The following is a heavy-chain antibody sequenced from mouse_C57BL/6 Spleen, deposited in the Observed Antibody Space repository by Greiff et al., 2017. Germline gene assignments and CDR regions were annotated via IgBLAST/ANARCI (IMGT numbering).Heavy chain of an antibody. J-gene: IGHJ1*03. CDR3: ARWGTGVDV. V-gene: IGHV1-69*01. D-gene: IGHD3-3*01. Sequence: QVQLQQSGAELVMPGASVKLSCKASGYTFTSYWMHWVKQRPGQGLEWIGEIDPSDSYTNYNQKFKGKSTLTVDKSSSTAYMQLSSLTSEDSAVYDCARWGTGVDVWGTGTTVTVSS. CDR1: GYTFTSYW. CDR2: IDPSDSYT.